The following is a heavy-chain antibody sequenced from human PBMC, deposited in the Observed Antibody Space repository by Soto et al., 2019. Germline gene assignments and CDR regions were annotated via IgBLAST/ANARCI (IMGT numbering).Heavy chain of an antibody. J-gene: IGHJ5*02. CDR2: IYTSGST. V-gene: IGHV4-4*07. D-gene: IGHD6-13*01. CDR3: ARSSHKESWFDP. CDR1: NGSLSNFY. Sequence: QVQLQESGPGLVKPSETLSLSYTVSNGSLSNFYWNWIGQPPGKGLEWIGRIYTSGSTTYNPSLRSRVTMSVDTSKNQFSLKLNSVTAADTAVYYCARSSHKESWFDPWGQGTLVTVSS.